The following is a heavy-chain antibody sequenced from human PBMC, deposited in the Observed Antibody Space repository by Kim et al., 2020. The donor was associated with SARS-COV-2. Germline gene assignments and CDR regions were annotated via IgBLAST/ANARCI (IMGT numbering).Heavy chain of an antibody. J-gene: IGHJ6*02. CDR2: INAGNGNT. CDR1: GYTFTSYA. D-gene: IGHD3-10*01. Sequence: ASVKVSCKASGYTFTSYAMHWVRQAPGQRLEWMGWINAGNGNTKYSQKFQGRVTITRDTSASTAYMELSSLRSEDTAVYYCALGHYYGSGTGSGMDVWGQGTTVTVSS. CDR3: ALGHYYGSGTGSGMDV. V-gene: IGHV1-3*01.